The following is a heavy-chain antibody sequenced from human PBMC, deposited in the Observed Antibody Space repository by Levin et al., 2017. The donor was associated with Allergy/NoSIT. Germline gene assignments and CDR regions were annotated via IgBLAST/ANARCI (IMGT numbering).Heavy chain of an antibody. CDR3: ARVWSLFLEGPGTYFDY. D-gene: IGHD3-3*01. CDR1: GYSFNDYY. J-gene: IGHJ4*02. V-gene: IGHV1-2*06. Sequence: ASVKVSCKTSGYSFNDYYIHWVRQAPGQGIEWMGRISPYTGVTIYAQTFQGRVTMTRDTAISTAFLELSSLRSDDTAVYYCARVWSLFLEGPGTYFDYWGQGSLVTVSS. CDR2: ISPYTGVT.